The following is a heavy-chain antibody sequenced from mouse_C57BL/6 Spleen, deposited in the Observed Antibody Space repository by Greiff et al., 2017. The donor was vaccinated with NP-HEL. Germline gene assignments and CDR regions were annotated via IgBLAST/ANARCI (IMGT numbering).Heavy chain of an antibody. CDR1: GYAFSSSW. CDR2: IYPGDGDT. CDR3: ARVNDYDGKVVY. V-gene: IGHV1-82*01. Sequence: QVQLQQSGPELVKPGASVKISCKASGYAFSSSWMNWVKQRPGKGLEWIGRIYPGDGDTNYNGKFKGKATLTADKSSSTAYMQLSSLTSEDSAVYFCARVNDYDGKVVYWGQGTTLTVSS. J-gene: IGHJ2*01. D-gene: IGHD2-4*01.